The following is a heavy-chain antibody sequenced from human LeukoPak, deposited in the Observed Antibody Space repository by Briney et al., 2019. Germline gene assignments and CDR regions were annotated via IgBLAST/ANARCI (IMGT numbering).Heavy chain of an antibody. V-gene: IGHV3-73*01. Sequence: GGSLRLSCAASGFTFSGSAMHWVRPASGKGLEGVGRIRSKANIYATAYAASVKGRFTISRDDSKNTAYLQMNSLKTEDTAVYYCTRRTGTAAADYWGQGTLVTVSS. CDR3: TRRTGTAAADY. CDR2: IRSKANIYAT. CDR1: GFTFSGSA. J-gene: IGHJ4*02. D-gene: IGHD6-13*01.